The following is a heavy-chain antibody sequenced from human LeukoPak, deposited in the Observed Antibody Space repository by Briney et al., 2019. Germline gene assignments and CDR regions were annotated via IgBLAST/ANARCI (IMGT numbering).Heavy chain of an antibody. CDR2: IYHSGST. D-gene: IGHD3-10*01. V-gene: IGHV4-38-2*02. CDR3: ARDNGSGFDY. Sequence: SETLSLTCTVSGYSISSGYYWGWIRQPPGKGLEWIGSIYHSGSTYYNPSLKSRVTISVDTSKNQFSLKLNSVTAADTAIYYCARDNGSGFDYWGQGTLVTVSS. J-gene: IGHJ4*02. CDR1: GYSISSGYY.